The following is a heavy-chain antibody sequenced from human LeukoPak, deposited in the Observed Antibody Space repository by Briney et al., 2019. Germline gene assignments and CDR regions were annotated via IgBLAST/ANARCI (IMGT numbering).Heavy chain of an antibody. CDR2: INPNRGGT. D-gene: IGHD4-17*01. CDR3: ARDPYGDYVWLXY. CDR1: GYTFTGYY. V-gene: IGHV1-2*02. J-gene: IGHJ4*02. Sequence: GASVKVSCKASGYTFTGYYMHWVRQAPGQGLEGMGWINPNRGGTNYAQKFQGRGTMTRDTSISTAYMALSRLRSDDTAVYYCARDPYGDYVWLXYWGQGTLVTV.